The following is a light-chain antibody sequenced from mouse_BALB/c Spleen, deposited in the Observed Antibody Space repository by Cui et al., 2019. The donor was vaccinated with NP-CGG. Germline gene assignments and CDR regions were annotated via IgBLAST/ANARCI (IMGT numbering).Light chain of an antibody. Sequence: QAVVTQESASTTSPGETVTLTCRSSTRAVTTTNYANWVQEKPDHLFTGLIGGTNNRAPGVPARFSGSLIGDKAALTITGAQTEDEAIYFCALWYSNHWVFGGGTKLTVL. CDR1: TRAVTTTNY. V-gene: IGLV1*01. J-gene: IGLJ1*01. CDR3: ALWYSNHWV. CDR2: GTN.